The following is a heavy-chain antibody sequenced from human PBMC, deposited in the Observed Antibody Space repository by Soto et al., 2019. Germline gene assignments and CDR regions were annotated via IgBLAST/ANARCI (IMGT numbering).Heavy chain of an antibody. CDR2: ISSSRAYV. J-gene: IGHJ3*02. V-gene: IGHV3-21*01. Sequence: EVQLVESGGGLVRPGGSLRLSCAASGFTFGSYSMNWVRQAPGKGLEWVANISSSRAYVYYADSLKGRFTVSRDNAKNAMYLQRNSLRAEDTAVYYCAIKTGYYDSRAADHGLADAFDIWGQGTMVTVSS. D-gene: IGHD3-22*01. CDR3: AIKTGYYDSRAADHGLADAFDI. CDR1: GFTFGSYS.